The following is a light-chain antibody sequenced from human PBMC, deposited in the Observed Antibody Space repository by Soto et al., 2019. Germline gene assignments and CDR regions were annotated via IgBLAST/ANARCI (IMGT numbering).Light chain of an antibody. CDR3: AAWDGSLNVVL. V-gene: IGLV1-44*01. CDR1: SSNIGTNT. J-gene: IGLJ2*01. Sequence: QSVLTQPSSASGTPGKTVTLSCSGTSSNIGTNTVNWYRQVPGTAPKLLIFNDNVRPSGVPGRFSGSRSGTSASLAISGLQSEDEADYDCAAWDGSLNVVLLGGGTKLTVL. CDR2: NDN.